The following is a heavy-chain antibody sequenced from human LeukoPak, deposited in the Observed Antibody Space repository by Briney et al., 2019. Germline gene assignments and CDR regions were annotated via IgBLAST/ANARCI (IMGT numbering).Heavy chain of an antibody. CDR3: ASITILGGSMDV. CDR1: GGSFSGYY. CDR2: INHSGST. V-gene: IGHV4-34*01. J-gene: IGHJ6*02. Sequence: SETLSLTCAVYGGSFSGYYWSWIRQPPGKGLEWIGEINHSGSTNYNPSLKSRVTISVDTSKNQFSLKLSSVTAADTAVYYCASITILGGSMDVWGQGTTVTVSS. D-gene: IGHD3-3*01.